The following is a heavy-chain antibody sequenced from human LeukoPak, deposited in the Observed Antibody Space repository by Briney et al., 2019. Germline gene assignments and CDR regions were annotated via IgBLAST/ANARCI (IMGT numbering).Heavy chain of an antibody. Sequence: QPGGSLRLSCAASGFIFSSYGMHWVRQAPDKGLEWVAFIRYDGSRKYYADSVKGRFTISRDNSKNTLYLQMNSLRGEDTAMYYCAKVSLNMVNDAFDIWGQGTMVSVSS. CDR3: AKVSLNMVNDAFDI. CDR2: IRYDGSRK. V-gene: IGHV3-30*02. J-gene: IGHJ3*02. CDR1: GFIFSSYG. D-gene: IGHD4/OR15-4a*01.